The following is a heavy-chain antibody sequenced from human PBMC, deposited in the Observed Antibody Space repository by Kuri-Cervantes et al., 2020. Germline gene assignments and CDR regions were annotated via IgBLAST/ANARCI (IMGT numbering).Heavy chain of an antibody. D-gene: IGHD5-12*01. J-gene: IGHJ4*02. CDR1: GYTFTSYD. CDR2: MNPNSGNT. CDR3: ARGRGYSGRYFDY. Sequence: ASVKVSCKASGYTFTSYDINWVRQATGQGLEWMGWMNPNSGNTGYAQKFQGRVTITRDTSASTAYMELSSLRSEDTAVYYCARGRGYSGRYFDYWGQGTLVTVSS. V-gene: IGHV1-8*01.